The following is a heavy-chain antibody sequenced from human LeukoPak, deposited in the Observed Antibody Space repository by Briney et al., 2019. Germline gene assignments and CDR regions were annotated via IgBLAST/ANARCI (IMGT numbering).Heavy chain of an antibody. CDR1: GFTFSSYG. J-gene: IGHJ4*02. Sequence: GGSLRLSCAASGFTFSSYGTPWVRQAPGKGLEWVAVIWYDGSNKYYADSVKGRFTISRDNSKNTLYLQMNSLRAEDTAVYYCARDRLVAAAGYFDYWGQGTLVTVSS. D-gene: IGHD6-13*01. CDR2: IWYDGSNK. V-gene: IGHV3-33*01. CDR3: ARDRLVAAAGYFDY.